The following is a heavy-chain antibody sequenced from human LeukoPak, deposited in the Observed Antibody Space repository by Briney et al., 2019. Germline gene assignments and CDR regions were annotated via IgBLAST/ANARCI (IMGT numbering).Heavy chain of an antibody. CDR2: IYYSGST. V-gene: IGHV4-59*08. CDR3: ARRYSSSWYVGFFDP. Sequence: SETLSLTCTVSGASIRNYYWSWIRQSPGKGLEWIGYIYYSGSTNYNPSLGSRVAMSVDTSKNQFSLRLSSVTAADTAIYCCARRYSSSWYVGFFDPWGQGTLVTVSS. D-gene: IGHD6-13*01. J-gene: IGHJ5*02. CDR1: GASIRNYY.